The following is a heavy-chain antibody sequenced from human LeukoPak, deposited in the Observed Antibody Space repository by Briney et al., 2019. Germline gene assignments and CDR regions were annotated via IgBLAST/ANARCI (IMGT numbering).Heavy chain of an antibody. CDR2: IYTGGGR. Sequence: GGSLRLSCAASGFTVSSYYVNWVRQAPGKELEWVSVIYTGGGRYYADSVRGRFTISRDTSKNMVFLQMNSLRVEDTAVYYCARGIDYWGRGTLVTVSS. CDR3: ARGIDY. V-gene: IGHV3-53*01. CDR1: GFTVSSYY. J-gene: IGHJ4*02.